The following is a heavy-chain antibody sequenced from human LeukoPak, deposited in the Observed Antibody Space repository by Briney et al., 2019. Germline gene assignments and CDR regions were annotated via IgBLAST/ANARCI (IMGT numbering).Heavy chain of an antibody. CDR2: ISSSSTI. V-gene: IGHV3-48*02. CDR1: GFTFSSYS. CDR3: ARGSASRGIDY. Sequence: PGGSLRLSCAASGFTFSSYSMNWVRQAPGKGLEWVSYISSSSTIYYADSVKGRFTISRDNAKNSLYLQMNSLRDEDTAVYYCARGSASRGIDYWGQGTLVTVSS. J-gene: IGHJ4*02. D-gene: IGHD3-10*01.